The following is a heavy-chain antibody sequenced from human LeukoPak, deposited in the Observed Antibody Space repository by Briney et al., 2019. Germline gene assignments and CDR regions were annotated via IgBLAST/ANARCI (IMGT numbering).Heavy chain of an antibody. V-gene: IGHV3-48*02. CDR1: GFTFSSYS. Sequence: GGSLRLSCAASGFTFSSYSMNWVRQAPGKGLEWVSYISSSSSTIYYADSVKGRFTISRDNAKNSLYLQMNSLRDEDTAVYYCARDDNRFLEWLSSYYYGMDVWGQGTTVTVSS. CDR2: ISSSSSTI. CDR3: ARDDNRFLEWLSSYYYGMDV. D-gene: IGHD3-3*01. J-gene: IGHJ6*02.